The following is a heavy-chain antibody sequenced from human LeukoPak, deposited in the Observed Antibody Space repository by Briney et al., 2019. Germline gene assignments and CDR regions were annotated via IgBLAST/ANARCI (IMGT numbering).Heavy chain of an antibody. CDR3: ASSGSYRFDY. V-gene: IGHV3-48*02. D-gene: IGHD1-26*01. CDR1: GFTFSGYS. Sequence: GGSLRLSCAASGFTFSGYSMNWVRQAPGKGLEWVSHITASGTAMFYVDSVKGRFTISRDNAKNSLYLQMNSLRDEDTAVYYCASSGSYRFDYWGQGTLVTVSS. J-gene: IGHJ4*02. CDR2: ITASGTAM.